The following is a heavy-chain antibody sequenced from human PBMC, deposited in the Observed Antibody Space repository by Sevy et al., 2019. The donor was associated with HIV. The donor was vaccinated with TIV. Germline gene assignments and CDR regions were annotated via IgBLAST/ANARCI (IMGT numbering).Heavy chain of an antibody. Sequence: ASVKVSCKASGYTFTGYYMHWVRQAPGQGLEWMGWINPNSGGTNYAQMFQGRVTMTRDTSISTAYMELSRLRSDDTAVYYCASSPGCSSTSCFLFDYWGQGTLVTVSS. CDR1: GYTFTGYY. V-gene: IGHV1-2*02. CDR3: ASSPGCSSTSCFLFDY. J-gene: IGHJ4*02. D-gene: IGHD2-2*01. CDR2: INPNSGGT.